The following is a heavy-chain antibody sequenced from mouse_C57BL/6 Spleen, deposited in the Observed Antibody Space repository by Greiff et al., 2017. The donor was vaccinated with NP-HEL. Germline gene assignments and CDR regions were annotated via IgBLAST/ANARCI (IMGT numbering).Heavy chain of an antibody. J-gene: IGHJ3*01. CDR1: GYTFTSYG. CDR3: ARYVYGSPPAWFAY. D-gene: IGHD1-1*01. CDR2: IYPRSGNT. V-gene: IGHV1-81*01. Sequence: VQLQQSGAELARPGASVKLSCKASGYTFTSYGISWVKQRTGQGLEWIGEIYPRSGNTYYNEKFKGKATLTADKSSSTAYMELRSLTSEDSAVYFCARYVYGSPPAWFAYWGQGTLVTVSA.